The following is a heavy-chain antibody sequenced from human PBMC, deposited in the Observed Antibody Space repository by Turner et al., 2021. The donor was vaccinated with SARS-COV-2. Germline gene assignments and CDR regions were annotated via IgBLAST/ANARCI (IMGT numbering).Heavy chain of an antibody. V-gene: IGHV3-21*01. CDR3: ARARWHYYDSSGYYPDAFDI. CDR1: GFPFSNYS. D-gene: IGHD3-22*01. CDR2: ISSISSYI. Sequence: EVQLVESGGGLVKPGGSLRLSCAASGFPFSNYSMNWVRQAPGKGLEWVSSISSISSYIYYADSVKGRFTISRDNAKNPLYLQMNSLRAEDTAVYYCARARWHYYDSSGYYPDAFDIWGQGTMVTVSS. J-gene: IGHJ3*02.